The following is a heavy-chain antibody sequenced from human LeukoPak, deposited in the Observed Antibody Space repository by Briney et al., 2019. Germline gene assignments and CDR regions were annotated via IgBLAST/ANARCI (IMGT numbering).Heavy chain of an antibody. CDR2: ISYDGSNK. CDR3: ARDSSSDY. Sequence: GGSLRLSCAASGFTFSSYAMHWVRQAPGKGLEWVAVISYDGSNKYYADSVKGRFTISRDNSKNTLYLQMNSLRAEDTAVYYCARDSSSDYWGQGTLVTVSS. V-gene: IGHV3-30-3*01. D-gene: IGHD6-6*01. CDR1: GFTFSSYA. J-gene: IGHJ4*02.